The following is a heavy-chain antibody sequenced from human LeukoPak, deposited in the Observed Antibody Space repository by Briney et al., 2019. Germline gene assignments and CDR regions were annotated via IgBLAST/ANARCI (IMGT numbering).Heavy chain of an antibody. D-gene: IGHD4-11*01. CDR3: ARSYSFHKGISDY. J-gene: IGHJ4*02. CDR2: INPNSGGT. V-gene: IGHV1-2*06. CDR1: GYTFTGYY. Sequence: ASVKVSCKASGYTFTGYYMHWVRQAPGQGLEWMGRINPNSGGTNYAQKFQGRVTMTRDTSISTAYMELSRLRSDDTAVYYCARSYSFHKGISDYWGQGTLVTVSS.